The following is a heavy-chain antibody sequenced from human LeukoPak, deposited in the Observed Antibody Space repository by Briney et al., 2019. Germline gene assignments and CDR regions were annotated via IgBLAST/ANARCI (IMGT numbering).Heavy chain of an antibody. Sequence: GGSLTLSCAASGFTFSSYEMNWVRQAPGKGLEWVSYISSSSSTIYYADSVKSRFTISRDNAKNSLYLQMNSLRAEDTAVYYCARDPSYDSSGSLLIDYWGQGTLVTVSS. CDR2: ISSSSSTI. CDR1: GFTFSSYE. D-gene: IGHD3-22*01. CDR3: ARDPSYDSSGSLLIDY. V-gene: IGHV3-48*03. J-gene: IGHJ4*02.